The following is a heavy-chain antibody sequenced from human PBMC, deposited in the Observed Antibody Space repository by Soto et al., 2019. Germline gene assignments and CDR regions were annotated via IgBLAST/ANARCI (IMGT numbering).Heavy chain of an antibody. CDR1: GFTFSSYA. D-gene: IGHD6-13*01. CDR3: AKNLIGAASAGNYYYYGMDV. V-gene: IGHV3-23*01. Sequence: GGSLRLSCVASGFTFSSYAMSWVRQAPGQRLEWVATFSGGSTYYADSVKGRFTISRDNSKNTLYLQMNSLRAEDTAVYYCAKNLIGAASAGNYYYYGMDVWGQGTTVTVSS. J-gene: IGHJ6*02. CDR2: FSGGST.